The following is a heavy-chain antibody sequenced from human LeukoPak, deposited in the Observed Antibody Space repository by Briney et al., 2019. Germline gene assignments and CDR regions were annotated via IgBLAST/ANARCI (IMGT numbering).Heavy chain of an antibody. CDR2: IIPILGIA. Sequence: SVKVSCKASGYTFTGYYLHWVRQAPGQGLEWMGRIIPILGIASYAQKFQGRVTITADKSTSTAYMELSSLRSEDTAMYYCASLGMLKAFDIWGQGTMVTVSS. CDR3: ASLGMLKAFDI. J-gene: IGHJ3*02. CDR1: GYTFTGYY. V-gene: IGHV1-69*02. D-gene: IGHD7-27*01.